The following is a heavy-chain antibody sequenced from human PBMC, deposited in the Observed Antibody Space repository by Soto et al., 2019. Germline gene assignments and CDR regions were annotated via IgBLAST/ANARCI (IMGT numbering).Heavy chain of an antibody. D-gene: IGHD2-8*01. V-gene: IGHV3-49*04. CDR2: IRSKAYGGTT. CDR1: GFTLGYYA. J-gene: IGHJ6*02. Sequence: SLRLSCTSSGFTLGYYAMSWVRQAPGKGLEGVGFIRSKAYGGTTEYAASVKGRFTISRDDSKSIAYLQMNSLKTEDTAVYYCTRDXCTNGVCYSYYYYGMDVWGQGTTVTVSS. CDR3: TRDXCTNGVCYSYYYYGMDV.